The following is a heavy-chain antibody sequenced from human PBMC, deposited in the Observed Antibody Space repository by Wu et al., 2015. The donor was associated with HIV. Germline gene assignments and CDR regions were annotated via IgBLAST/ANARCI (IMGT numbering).Heavy chain of an antibody. V-gene: IGHV1-69*13. J-gene: IGHJ4*02. D-gene: IGHD5-24*01. CDR2: IIPIFGTP. CDR1: GGTFSSYS. CDR3: ARRQQLVDQ. Sequence: QVQLVQSGAEVKKPGSSVKVSCKASGGTFSSYSISWVRQAPGQGLEWVGRIIPIFGTPDYARKFRGRIRITADESSTTSYMELISLGREDTAIYYCARRQQLVDQWGQGTLISVSS.